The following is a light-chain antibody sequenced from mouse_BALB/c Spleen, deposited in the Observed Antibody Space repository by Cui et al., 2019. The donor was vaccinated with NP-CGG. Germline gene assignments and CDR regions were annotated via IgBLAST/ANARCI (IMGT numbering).Light chain of an antibody. CDR3: VLWYSNHWV. CDR2: GTK. CDR1: TGAVTTSNY. V-gene: IGLV1*01. J-gene: IGLJ1*01. Sequence: QAVVNQYAALTTSPGETVTLTCRSSTGAVTTSNYANWVQEKPDHLFTGLIGGTKNRAPGVPARFSGSLIGDKAALTITGAQTEDEAIYFCVLWYSNHWVFGGGTKLTVL.